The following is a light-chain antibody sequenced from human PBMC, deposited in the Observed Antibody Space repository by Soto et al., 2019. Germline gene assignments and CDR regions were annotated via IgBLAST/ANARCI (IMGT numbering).Light chain of an antibody. Sequence: DIQLTQSPSFLSASVGDRVTITCRASQGISSYLAWYQQKPGKAPQLLIYAASTLQSGVPSRFSGSGSGTEFTLTISSLQPEDFATYYCQQLNSYVTFGQGTRLEIK. CDR1: QGISSY. CDR2: AAS. CDR3: QQLNSYVT. V-gene: IGKV1-9*01. J-gene: IGKJ5*01.